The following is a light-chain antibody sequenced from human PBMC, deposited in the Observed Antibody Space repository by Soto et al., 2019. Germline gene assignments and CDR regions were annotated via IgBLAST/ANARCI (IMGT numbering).Light chain of an antibody. J-gene: IGKJ5*01. V-gene: IGKV3-11*01. CDR3: QKRSNWPPT. CDR1: QSVSSY. Sequence: EIVLTQSPATLSLSPGEIATLSCRASQSVSSYLAWYQQKPGQAPSLLIYDASNRATGIPARFSGSGSGTDFTLTISSLEPEDFAVYYCQKRSNWPPTFGQGTRLEIK. CDR2: DAS.